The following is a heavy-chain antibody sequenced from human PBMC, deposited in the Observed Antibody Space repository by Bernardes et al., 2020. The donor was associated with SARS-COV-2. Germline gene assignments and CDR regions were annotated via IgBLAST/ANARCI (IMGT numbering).Heavy chain of an antibody. CDR3: AKFVVPAAMHYYNGLDV. CDR2: ISASGGNT. Sequence: GSSLRVCCATSGFTFSSYAMTWVRQAPGKGLEWVSAISASGGNTFYADSVRGRFTISRDDSGSTLYLHMAGLRAVDTAIYYCAKFVVPAAMHYYNGLDVWGQGTTVTVS. V-gene: IGHV3-23*01. D-gene: IGHD2-2*01. J-gene: IGHJ6*02. CDR1: GFTFSSYA.